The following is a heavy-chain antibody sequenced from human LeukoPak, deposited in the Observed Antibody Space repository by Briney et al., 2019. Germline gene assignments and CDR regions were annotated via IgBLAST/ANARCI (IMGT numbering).Heavy chain of an antibody. CDR1: GGSISSYY. CDR2: ICYSGST. D-gene: IGHD4-23*01. V-gene: IGHV4-59*01. CDR3: ARDLRWGYNWFDP. J-gene: IGHJ5*02. Sequence: SETLSLTCTVSGGSISSYYWSWIRQPPGKGLEWIGYICYSGSTNYNPSLKSRVTISVDTSKNQFSLKLSSVTAADTAVYYCARDLRWGYNWFDPWGQGTLVTVSS.